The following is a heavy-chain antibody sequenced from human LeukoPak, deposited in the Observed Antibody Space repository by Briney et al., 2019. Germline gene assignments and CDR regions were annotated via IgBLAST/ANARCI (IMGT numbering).Heavy chain of an antibody. D-gene: IGHD4-17*01. CDR2: TSGSGSST. CDR1: GFTFSSYA. Sequence: GGSLTLSCAASGFTFSSYAMSWVRQAPGKGLEWVSTTSGSGSSTYYADSVKGRFTSSRDNSRNTLYLQMNSLRGEDTAVYYCAKAGGGAYGDYVDFDYWGQGTLVTVSS. CDR3: AKAGGGAYGDYVDFDY. V-gene: IGHV3-23*01. J-gene: IGHJ4*02.